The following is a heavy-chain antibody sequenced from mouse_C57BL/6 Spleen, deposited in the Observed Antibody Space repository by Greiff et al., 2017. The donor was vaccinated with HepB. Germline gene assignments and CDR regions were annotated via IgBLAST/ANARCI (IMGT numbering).Heavy chain of an antibody. V-gene: IGHV5-16*01. CDR1: GFTFSDYY. D-gene: IGHD1-1*01. CDR2: INYDGSST. Sequence: EVKLVESEGGLVQPGSSMKLSCTASGFTFSDYYMAWVRQVPEKGLEWVANINYDGSSTYYLDSLKSRFIISRDNAKNILYLQMSSLKSEDTATYYCAREDYYGSLHFDYWGQGTTLTVSS. J-gene: IGHJ2*01. CDR3: AREDYYGSLHFDY.